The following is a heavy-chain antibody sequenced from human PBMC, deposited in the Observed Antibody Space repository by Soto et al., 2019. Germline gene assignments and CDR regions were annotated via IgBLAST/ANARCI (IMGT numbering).Heavy chain of an antibody. D-gene: IGHD3-10*01. V-gene: IGHV4-39*01. CDR2: IYYSGST. Sequence: PSETLSLTCTVSGGSISSSSYYWGWIRQPPGKGLEWIGSIYYSGSTYYNPSLKSRVTISVDTSKNQFSLKLSSVTAADTAVYYCARTYGSGSYYRHYYYGMDVWGQGTTVTVS. CDR1: GGSISSSSYY. CDR3: ARTYGSGSYYRHYYYGMDV. J-gene: IGHJ6*02.